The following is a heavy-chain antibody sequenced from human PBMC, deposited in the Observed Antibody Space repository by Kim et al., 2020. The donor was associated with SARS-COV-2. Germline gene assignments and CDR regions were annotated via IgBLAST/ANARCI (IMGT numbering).Heavy chain of an antibody. Sequence: ACVKGRFTTSRDNTNNIMFLQLDSLRPEDTAVYYCARGGQSSGRAGTYDVWGRGTLVTVSS. D-gene: IGHD1-7*01. CDR3: ARGGQSSGRAGTYDV. V-gene: IGHV3-21*06. J-gene: IGHJ4*03.